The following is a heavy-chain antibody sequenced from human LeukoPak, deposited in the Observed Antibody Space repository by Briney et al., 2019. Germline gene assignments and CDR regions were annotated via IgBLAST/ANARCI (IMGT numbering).Heavy chain of an antibody. CDR1: GGTFSIYA. CDR2: IIPIFGTA. Sequence: SVKVSCKASGGTFSIYAISWARQAPGQGLEWMGGIIPIFGTANYAQKFQGRVTITADESTSTAYMELSSLRSEDTAVYYCARSNIVVVPAPPAVYYYYGMDVWGQGTTVTVSS. CDR3: ARSNIVVVPAPPAVYYYYGMDV. D-gene: IGHD2-2*01. V-gene: IGHV1-69*13. J-gene: IGHJ6*02.